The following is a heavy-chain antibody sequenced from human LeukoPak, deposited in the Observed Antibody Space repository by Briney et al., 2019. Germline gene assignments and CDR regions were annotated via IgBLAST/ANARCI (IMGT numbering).Heavy chain of an antibody. CDR3: ASHKKYYYDSSGYFPYYMDV. D-gene: IGHD3-22*01. CDR1: GGSISSSSYY. CDR2: IYYSGST. J-gene: IGHJ6*03. V-gene: IGHV4-39*01. Sequence: SETLSLTCTVSGGSISSSSYYWGWIRQPPGKGLEWIGSIYYSGSTYYNPSLKSRVTISVDTSKSQFSLKLSSVTAADTAVYYCASHKKYYYDSSGYFPYYMDVWGKGTTVTVSS.